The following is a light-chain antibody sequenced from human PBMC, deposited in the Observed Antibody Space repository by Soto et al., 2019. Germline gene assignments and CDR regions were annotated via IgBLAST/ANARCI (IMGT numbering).Light chain of an antibody. CDR1: QSISSW. V-gene: IGKV1-5*01. Sequence: DIQMTQSHSTLSASVGDRVTITCRASQSISSWLAWYQQKPGKAPKLLIYGASNLQSGVPPRCSGSGSGTDFTLAISCLQPEDSATYYCLQDINYPWTFGQGTKV. CDR2: GAS. CDR3: LQDINYPWT. J-gene: IGKJ1*01.